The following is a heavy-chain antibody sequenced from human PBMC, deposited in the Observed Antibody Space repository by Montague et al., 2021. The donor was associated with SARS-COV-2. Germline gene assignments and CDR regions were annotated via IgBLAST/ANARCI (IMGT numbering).Heavy chain of an antibody. Sequence: SETLSLTCAVYGGSFSGYYWNWIRQPPGKGLEWIGEINHSGSTNYNPSLKSRVTMSVDTSKKQFSLKLSSVTAADTAVYYCARGMYGLTETTDAFDIWGQGTMVSVSS. CDR3: ARGMYGLTETTDAFDI. D-gene: IGHD1-14*01. CDR2: INHSGST. J-gene: IGHJ3*02. CDR1: GGSFSGYY. V-gene: IGHV4-34*01.